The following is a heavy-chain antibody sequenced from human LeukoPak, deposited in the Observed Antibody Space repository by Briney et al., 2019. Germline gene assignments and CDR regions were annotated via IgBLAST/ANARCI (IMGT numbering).Heavy chain of an antibody. Sequence: GESLKISSKGSGYSFTSYWIGWVRQMPGKGLEWMGIIYPGDSDTRNSPSFQGQVTISADKSISTAYLQWSSLKASDTAMYYCARAAALYYYYMDVWGKGTTVTVSS. CDR3: ARAAALYYYYMDV. CDR1: GYSFTSYW. J-gene: IGHJ6*03. V-gene: IGHV5-51*01. D-gene: IGHD6-25*01. CDR2: IYPGDSDT.